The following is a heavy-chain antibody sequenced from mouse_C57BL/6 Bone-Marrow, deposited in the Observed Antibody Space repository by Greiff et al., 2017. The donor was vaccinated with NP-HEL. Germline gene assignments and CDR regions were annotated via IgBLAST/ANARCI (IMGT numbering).Heavy chain of an antibody. CDR1: GFTFSSYA. J-gene: IGHJ3*01. CDR2: ISDGGSYT. V-gene: IGHV5-4*01. Sequence: EVQVVESGGGLVKPGGSLKLSCAASGFTFSSYAMSWVRQTPEKRLEWVATISDGGSYTYYPDNVKGRFTISRDNAKHNLYLQMSHLKSEDTAMYYCARVYYSNYVGFAYWGQGTLGTVSA. D-gene: IGHD2-5*01. CDR3: ARVYYSNYVGFAY.